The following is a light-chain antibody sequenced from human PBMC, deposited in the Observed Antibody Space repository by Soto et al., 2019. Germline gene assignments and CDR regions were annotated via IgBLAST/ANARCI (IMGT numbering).Light chain of an antibody. CDR3: QSYAVSLTAYV. CDR1: SSNIGAGYD. J-gene: IGLJ1*01. V-gene: IGLV1-40*01. Sequence: QSVLTQPPSVSGAPGQRVTFSCTGSSSNIGAGYDVHWYQQFPGTAPKLLISGNINRPSGIPDRFSGSKSGTSASLAITGPQTEDEANYSGQSYAVSLTAYVFGTGTKLPVL. CDR2: GNI.